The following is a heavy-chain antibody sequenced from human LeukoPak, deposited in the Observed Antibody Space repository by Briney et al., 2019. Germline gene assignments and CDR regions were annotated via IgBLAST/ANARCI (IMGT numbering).Heavy chain of an antibody. CDR3: ASAKQDQYGDYAVDY. CDR2: IYHSGST. J-gene: IGHJ4*02. V-gene: IGHV4-39*07. D-gene: IGHD4-17*01. Sequence: SETLSLTCTVSGGSISSGSYYWSWVRQPPGKGLEWIGEIYHSGSTNYNPSLKSRVTISVDKSKNQFSLKLSSVTAADTAVYYCASAKQDQYGDYAVDYWGQGTLVTVSS. CDR1: GGSISSGSYY.